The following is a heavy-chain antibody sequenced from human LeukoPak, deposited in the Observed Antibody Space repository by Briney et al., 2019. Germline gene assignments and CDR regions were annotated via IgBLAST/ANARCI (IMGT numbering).Heavy chain of an antibody. CDR3: ARFPSAPYGDYFDY. CDR2: IKQDGSEK. D-gene: IGHD4-17*01. V-gene: IGHV3-7*01. CDR1: GFTFSSYW. J-gene: IGHJ4*02. Sequence: GGSLRLSCAASGFTFSSYWMSWVRQAPGKGLEWVANIKQDGSEKYYVDSVKGRSTISRDNAKNSLYLQMNSLRAEDTAVYDCARFPSAPYGDYFDYWGQGTLVTVSS.